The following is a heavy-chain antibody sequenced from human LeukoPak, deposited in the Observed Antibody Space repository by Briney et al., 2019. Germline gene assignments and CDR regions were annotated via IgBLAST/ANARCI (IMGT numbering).Heavy chain of an antibody. Sequence: ASVKVSCKASGYTFTSYYMHWVRQAPGQGLEWMGIINPSGGSTSYAQRFQGRVTMTRDTSTSTVYMELSSLRSEDTAVYYCVTVFAEPPRYYFDYWGQGTLVTVSS. J-gene: IGHJ4*02. V-gene: IGHV1-46*01. CDR3: VTVFAEPPRYYFDY. D-gene: IGHD1-14*01. CDR2: INPSGGST. CDR1: GYTFTSYY.